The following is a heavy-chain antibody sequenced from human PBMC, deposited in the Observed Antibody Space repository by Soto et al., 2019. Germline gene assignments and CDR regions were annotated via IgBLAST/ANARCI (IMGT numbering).Heavy chain of an antibody. D-gene: IGHD3-10*01. J-gene: IGHJ5*02. CDR1: GFTSSSYG. CDR2: ISYDGSNK. V-gene: IGHV3-30*18. CDR3: AKGRGYFDH. Sequence: QVQLVESGGGVVQPGWSLRLSCAASGFTSSSYGMHWVRQAPGKGLEWVAVISYDGSNKYYADSVKGRFTITRDNSKNTLYLQMNSLRAEDTAVYYCAKGRGYFDHWGQGTLVTVSS.